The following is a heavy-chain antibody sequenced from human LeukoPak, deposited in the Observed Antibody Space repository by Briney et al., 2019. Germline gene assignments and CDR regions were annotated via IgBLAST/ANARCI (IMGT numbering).Heavy chain of an antibody. V-gene: IGHV1-69*04. CDR1: GGTFSSYA. Sequence: SVKVSCKASGGTFSSYAISWVRQAPGQGLEWMGRIIPILGIANYAQKFQGRVTITVDKSTSTAYMELSSLRSEDTAVYYCARGPFTIFGVVIRFDPWGQGTLVTVSS. CDR2: IIPILGIA. CDR3: ARGPFTIFGVVIRFDP. D-gene: IGHD3-3*01. J-gene: IGHJ5*02.